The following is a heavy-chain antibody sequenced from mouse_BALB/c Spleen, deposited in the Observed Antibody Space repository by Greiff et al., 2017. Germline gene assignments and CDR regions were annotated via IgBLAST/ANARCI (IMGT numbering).Heavy chain of an antibody. CDR2: INPSSGYT. V-gene: IGHV1-4*01. CDR1: GYTFTSYT. CDR3: TSDCVAWFDY. Sequence: VQLQQSGAELARPGASVKMSCKASGYTFTSYTMHWVKQRPGQGLEWIGYINPSSGYTNYNQKFKDKATLTADKSSSTAYMQLSSLTSEDSADYYCTSDCVAWFDYWGQGTLVTVSA. J-gene: IGHJ3*01. D-gene: IGHD2-4*01.